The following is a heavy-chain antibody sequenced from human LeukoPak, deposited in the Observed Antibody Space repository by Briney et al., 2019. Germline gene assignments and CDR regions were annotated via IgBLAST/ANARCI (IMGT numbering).Heavy chain of an antibody. J-gene: IGHJ4*02. CDR3: ARLIPYSSSWYYFDY. D-gene: IGHD6-13*01. V-gene: IGHV4-59*01. Sequence: PSETLSLTCTVSGGSISSYYWSWIRQPPGKGLEWIGYIYYSGSTNYNPSLKSRVTISVDTSKNQFSLKLSSVTAADTAVYYCARLIPYSSSWYYFDYWGQGTLVTVSS. CDR1: GGSISSYY. CDR2: IYYSGST.